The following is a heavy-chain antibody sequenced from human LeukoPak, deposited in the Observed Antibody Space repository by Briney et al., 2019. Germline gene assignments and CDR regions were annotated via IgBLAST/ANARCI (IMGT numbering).Heavy chain of an antibody. CDR3: AREENSGSYLSYYYYGMDV. Sequence: GGSLRLSCAASGFTVSSNYMSWVRQAPGKGLEWVSVIYSGGSTYYADSVKGRFTISRDNSKNTLYLQMNGLRAEDTAVYYCAREENSGSYLSYYYYGMDVWGQGTTVTVSS. CDR1: GFTVSSNY. CDR2: IYSGGST. D-gene: IGHD1-26*01. V-gene: IGHV3-53*05. J-gene: IGHJ6*02.